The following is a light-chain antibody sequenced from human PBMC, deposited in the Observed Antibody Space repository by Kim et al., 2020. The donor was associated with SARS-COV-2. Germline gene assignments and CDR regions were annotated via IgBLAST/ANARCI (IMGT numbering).Light chain of an antibody. CDR1: QSVGRH. Sequence: SPGERASLSGRASQSVGRHVAWDQQKPGQAPRLLMYGGSTRAPGIPARFSGSGAGTELTLTSDGLQSEDFAVYYWQKYDEWPAKTFGQGTKVDIK. J-gene: IGKJ1*01. CDR3: QKYDEWPAKT. V-gene: IGKV3-15*01. CDR2: GGS.